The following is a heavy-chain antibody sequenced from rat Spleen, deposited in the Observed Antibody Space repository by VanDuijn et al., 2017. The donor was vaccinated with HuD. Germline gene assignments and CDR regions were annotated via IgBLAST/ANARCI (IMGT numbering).Heavy chain of an antibody. Sequence: EVQLVESGGGLVQPGRSLKLSCAASGFTFSNYYMAWVRQAPTKGLEWVASITNSGGSTYYRDSVKGRFTISRDNAKSTLYLQMDSLRSEDTATYYCARLGIAAIGNWFGYWGQGTLVTVSS. CDR2: ITNSGGST. J-gene: IGHJ3*01. V-gene: IGHV5S23*01. CDR3: ARLGIAAIGNWFGY. D-gene: IGHD1-2*01. CDR1: GFTFSNYY.